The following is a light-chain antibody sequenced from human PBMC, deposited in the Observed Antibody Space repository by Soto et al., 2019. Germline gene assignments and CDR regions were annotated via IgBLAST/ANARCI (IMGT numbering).Light chain of an antibody. Sequence: SYELTQPLSVSVGLGQTARITCEENNIESKNVNWYQQKPGQAPVVVMNRDRKRPSGVPERFSGSNSGNTATLTISEAQAGDEADYFCQVWDSNTVVFGGGTKLTVL. J-gene: IGLJ2*01. CDR1: NIESKN. CDR3: QVWDSNTVV. CDR2: RDR. V-gene: IGLV3-9*01.